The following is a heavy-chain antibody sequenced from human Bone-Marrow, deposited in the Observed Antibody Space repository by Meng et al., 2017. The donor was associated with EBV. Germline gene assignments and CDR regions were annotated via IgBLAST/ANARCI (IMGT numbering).Heavy chain of an antibody. CDR1: GGTFSSDA. D-gene: IGHD3-10*01. Sequence: QVQLVPSGAEGKKPGSSVKVSCKTSGGTFSSDAISWVRQAPGQGLVWLGGLIPMSGAPYYAQNFQGRVTITADESTSTHYMELSNLRSEDTAMYYCASESGRGFTPDYWGQGTLVTVSS. J-gene: IGHJ4*02. CDR2: LIPMSGAP. CDR3: ASESGRGFTPDY. V-gene: IGHV1-69*01.